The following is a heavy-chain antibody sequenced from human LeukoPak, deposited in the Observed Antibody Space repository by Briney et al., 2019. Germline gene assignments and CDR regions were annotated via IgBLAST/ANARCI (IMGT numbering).Heavy chain of an antibody. V-gene: IGHV4-39*01. CDR2: IYYSGST. J-gene: IGHJ4*02. Sequence: SETLSLTCAVYGGSFSGYYWGWIRQPPGKGLEWIGSIYYSGSTYYNPSLKSRVTISVDTSKNQFSLKLSSVTAADTAVYYCARQLGYCSSTSCHADKVDYWGQGTLVTVSS. D-gene: IGHD2-2*01. CDR1: GGSFSGYY. CDR3: ARQLGYCSSTSCHADKVDY.